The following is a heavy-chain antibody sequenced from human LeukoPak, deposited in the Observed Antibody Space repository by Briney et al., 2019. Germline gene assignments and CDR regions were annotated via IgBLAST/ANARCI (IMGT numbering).Heavy chain of an antibody. CDR1: GYTFTGYY. V-gene: IGHV1-2*02. D-gene: IGHD3-10*01. Sequence: ASVKVSCKASGYTFTGYYMHWVRQAPGQGLEWMGWINPNSGGTNYAQKFQGRVTMTTDTSISTAYMLLSRLRSDDTAVYYCARDHVLLWFGELLAFDIWGQGTMVTVSS. CDR2: INPNSGGT. J-gene: IGHJ3*02. CDR3: ARDHVLLWFGELLAFDI.